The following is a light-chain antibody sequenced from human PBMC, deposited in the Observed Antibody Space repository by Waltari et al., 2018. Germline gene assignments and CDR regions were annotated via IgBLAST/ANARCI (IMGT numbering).Light chain of an antibody. J-gene: IGLJ1*01. CDR2: DVS. V-gene: IGLV2-14*03. Sequence: QSALTQPASVSGSPGQSIPISCTGTHRTVFAYSNTSWYQQPPGKVPKVMIFDVSNRPSGVSNRFSGSKSGNTASLTISGLQAEDEADYYCASYTSRNTLVFGSGTKVTIL. CDR1: HRTVFAYSN. CDR3: ASYTSRNTLV.